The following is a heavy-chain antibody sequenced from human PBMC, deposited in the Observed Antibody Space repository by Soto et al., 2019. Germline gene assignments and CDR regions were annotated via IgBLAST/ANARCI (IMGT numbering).Heavy chain of an antibody. CDR2: IRSKAYGGTT. V-gene: IGHV3-49*05. CDR3: TRGVYYYDSSGYYFDWYFHL. CDR1: GFTFGDYA. J-gene: IGHJ2*01. Sequence: EVQLVESGGGLVKPGRSLRLSCTASGFTFGDYAMSWFRQAPGKGLEWVGFIRSKAYGGTTEYAASVKGRFTISSDDSKSIAYLQMNSLKAEDTAVYYCTRGVYYYDSSGYYFDWYFHLWGRGTLVTVAS. D-gene: IGHD3-22*01.